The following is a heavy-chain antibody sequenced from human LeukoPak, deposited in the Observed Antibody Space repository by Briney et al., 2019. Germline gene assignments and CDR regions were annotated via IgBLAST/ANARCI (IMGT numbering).Heavy chain of an antibody. Sequence: GGSLRLSCTASGFTFGDYGMSWVRHAPGKGLEWVAVIWYDGSNKYYADSVKGRFTISRDNSKNTLYLQMNSLRAEDTAVYYCARDRVSSADYWGQGTLVTVSS. D-gene: IGHD6-6*01. CDR3: ARDRVSSADY. CDR1: GFTFGDYG. V-gene: IGHV3-33*08. J-gene: IGHJ4*02. CDR2: IWYDGSNK.